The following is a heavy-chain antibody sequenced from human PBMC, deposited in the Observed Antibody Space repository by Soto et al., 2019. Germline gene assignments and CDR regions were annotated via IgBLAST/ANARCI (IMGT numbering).Heavy chain of an antibody. V-gene: IGHV3-15*01. J-gene: IGHJ2*01. CDR1: GFTFSNAW. Sequence: EVQLVESGGGLVKPGGSLRLSCAASGFTFSNAWMSWVRQAPGKGLEWVGRIKSKTDGGTTDYAAPVKGRFTISRDDSKNTLYLQMNSLKTEDTAVYYCTTEVGYCSSTSCPNWYFDLWGRGTLVTVSS. CDR3: TTEVGYCSSTSCPNWYFDL. D-gene: IGHD2-2*01. CDR2: IKSKTDGGTT.